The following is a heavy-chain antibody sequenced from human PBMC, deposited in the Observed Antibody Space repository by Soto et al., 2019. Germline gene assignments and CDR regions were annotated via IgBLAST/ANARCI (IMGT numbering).Heavy chain of an antibody. CDR1: GYTFTSYG. D-gene: IGHD3-3*01. CDR2: ISAYNGNT. CDR3: AGQHLGVVDYQRGFDP. J-gene: IGHJ5*02. V-gene: IGHV1-18*01. Sequence: QVQLVQSGAEVKKPGASVKVSCKASGYTFTSYGISWVRQAPGQGLEWMGWISAYNGNTNYAQKLQGRVTMTTDTSTSTAYMELSSLRSDDTAVYYCAGQHLGVVDYQRGFDPWGQGTLVTVSS.